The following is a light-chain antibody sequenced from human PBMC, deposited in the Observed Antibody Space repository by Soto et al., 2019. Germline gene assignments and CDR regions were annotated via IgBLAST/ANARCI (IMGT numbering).Light chain of an antibody. CDR1: SSDVGGYNY. Sequence: QSVLTQPASVSGSPGQSITISCTGTSSDVGGYNYVSWYQQHPGKAPKLMIYDVSNRPSGVSNRFSGSKSGNTASLTIPGLQAEDEADYYCSSCTSSSTYVFGTGTKVTVL. CDR3: SSCTSSSTYV. CDR2: DVS. J-gene: IGLJ1*01. V-gene: IGLV2-14*01.